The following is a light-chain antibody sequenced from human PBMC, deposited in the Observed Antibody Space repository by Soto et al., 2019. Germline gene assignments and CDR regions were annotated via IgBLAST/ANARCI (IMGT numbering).Light chain of an antibody. CDR3: ESYAGSNTWV. CDR1: SSDVGGYNY. Sequence: QSALTQPPSASGSPGQSVTISCTGTSSDVGGYNYVSWYQQHPGKAPKLMIYEVSNRPSGVPDRFSGSKSDNTASLTVSGLRAEDEADYYCESYAGSNTWVFGGGTKLTVL. V-gene: IGLV2-8*01. CDR2: EVS. J-gene: IGLJ3*02.